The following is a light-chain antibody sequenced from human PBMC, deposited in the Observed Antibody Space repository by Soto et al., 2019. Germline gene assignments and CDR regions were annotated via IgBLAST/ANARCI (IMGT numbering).Light chain of an antibody. CDR1: QSISSY. Sequence: DIQMTQSPSSLSASVGDRVTITCRASQSISSYLNWYQQKPGKAPKLLIYAASSLQSGVPSRFSGSGSETDFTLTISRLQPEDIATYCSQQKYAFGQGTKLDIK. V-gene: IGKV1-39*01. CDR3: QQKYA. CDR2: AAS. J-gene: IGKJ1*01.